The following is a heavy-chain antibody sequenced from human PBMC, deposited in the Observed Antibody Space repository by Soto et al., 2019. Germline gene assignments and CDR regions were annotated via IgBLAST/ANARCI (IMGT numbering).Heavy chain of an antibody. CDR2: IKSKTDGGTT. J-gene: IGHJ6*02. CDR1: GFNFINAW. D-gene: IGHD1-26*01. Sequence: EVQLVESGGGLVEPGGSLRLSCAASGFNFINAWMHWVRQAPGKGLEWVGRIKSKTDGGTTDYAAPVKGRFIISRDDSKNTLYLQINSMKMEDTAVYYCSALGVWGQGTTVTVSS. V-gene: IGHV3-15*07. CDR3: SALGV.